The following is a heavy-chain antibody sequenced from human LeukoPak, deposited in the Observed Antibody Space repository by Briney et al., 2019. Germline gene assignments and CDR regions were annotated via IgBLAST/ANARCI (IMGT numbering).Heavy chain of an antibody. J-gene: IGHJ4*02. D-gene: IGHD5-18*01. CDR3: ARIGGYNYGEIDY. Sequence: GGSLRLSCTASGFSFSTYSMNWVRHAPGKGLEWVSSLSGRSSHLYYADSVKGRFTISRDNAKNSLYLQMNSLRAEDTAVHYCARIGGYNYGEIDYWGQGILVTVSS. CDR1: GFSFSTYS. CDR2: LSGRSSHL. V-gene: IGHV3-21*01.